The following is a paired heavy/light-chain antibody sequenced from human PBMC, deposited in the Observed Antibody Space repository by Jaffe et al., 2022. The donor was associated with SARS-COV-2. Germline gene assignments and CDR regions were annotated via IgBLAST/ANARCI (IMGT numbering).Light chain of an antibody. CDR1: SSNIGSNY. J-gene: IGLJ3*02. CDR3: AAWDGSLTGWV. V-gene: IGLV1-47*02. Sequence: QSVLTQPPSASGTPGQRVTISCSGSSSNIGSNYVYWYQQLPGTAPKLLIYSNNQRPSGVPDRFSGSKSGTSASLAISGLQSEDEADYYCAAWDGSLTGWVFGGGTKLAVL. CDR2: SNN.
Heavy chain of an antibody. CDR3: ANGREGGTTLRPEFEY. J-gene: IGHJ4*02. V-gene: IGHV3-30*18. CDR1: GFTLSAYD. CDR2: ISFDGRYK. D-gene: IGHD1-7*01. Sequence: QVQVVESGGGVVQPGRSLRLSCAASGFTLSAYDMHWVRQAPGKGLEWVAGISFDGRYKYHADSVRGRFTISRDNSKNTLYLQMDGLRAEDTAVYFCANGREGGTTLRPEFEYWGQGTPVNVYS.